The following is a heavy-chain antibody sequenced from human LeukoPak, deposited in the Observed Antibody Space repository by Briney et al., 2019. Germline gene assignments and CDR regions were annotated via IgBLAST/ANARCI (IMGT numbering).Heavy chain of an antibody. V-gene: IGHV4-34*01. CDR1: GGSFSGYY. D-gene: IGHD5-18*01. Sequence: SETLSLTCAVYGGSFSGYYWSWIRQPPGKGLEWIGEINHGGSTNYNPSLKSRVTISVDTSKNQFSLKLSSVTVADTAVYYCARGQAAMASYYYYMDVWGKGTTVTVSS. CDR2: INHGGST. CDR3: ARGQAAMASYYYYMDV. J-gene: IGHJ6*03.